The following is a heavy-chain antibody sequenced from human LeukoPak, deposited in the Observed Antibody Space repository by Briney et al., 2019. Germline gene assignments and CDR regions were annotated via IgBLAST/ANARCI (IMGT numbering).Heavy chain of an antibody. V-gene: IGHV4-59*08. J-gene: IGHJ4*02. D-gene: IGHD3-10*01. CDR1: GGSISSYY. CDR2: IYYSGST. Sequence: SETLSLTCTVSGGSISSYYWSWIRQPPGKGLEWIGYIYYSGSTNYNPSLKSRVTISVDTSKNQFSLKLSSVTAADTAVYYCARPMVRGVFFPCEYWGQGTLVTVSS. CDR3: ARPMVRGVFFPCEY.